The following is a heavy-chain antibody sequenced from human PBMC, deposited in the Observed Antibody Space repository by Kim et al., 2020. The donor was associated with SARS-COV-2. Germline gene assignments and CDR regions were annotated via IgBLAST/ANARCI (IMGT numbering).Heavy chain of an antibody. Sequence: GGSLRLSCAASGFTFSSYWMHWVRQAPGKGLVWVSRINSDGSSTSYADSVKGRFTISRDNAKNTLYLQMNSLRAEDTAVYYCARVEFGGLDAFDIWGQGTMVTVSS. CDR2: INSDGSST. CDR1: GFTFSSYW. V-gene: IGHV3-74*01. CDR3: ARVEFGGLDAFDI. J-gene: IGHJ3*02. D-gene: IGHD3-10*01.